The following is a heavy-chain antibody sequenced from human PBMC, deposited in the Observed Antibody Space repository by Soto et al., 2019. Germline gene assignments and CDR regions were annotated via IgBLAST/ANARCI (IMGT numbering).Heavy chain of an antibody. V-gene: IGHV4-39*01. D-gene: IGHD3-22*01. CDR2: IYYSGST. CDR3: ARREYYYDSSGYPHPFDP. J-gene: IGHJ5*02. Sequence: SETLSLTCTVSGGSISSSSYYWGWIRQPPGKGLEWIGSIYYSGSTYYNPSLKSRVTISVDTSKNQFSLKLSSVTAADTAVYYCARREYYYDSSGYPHPFDPWGQGTLVTVSS. CDR1: GGSISSSSYY.